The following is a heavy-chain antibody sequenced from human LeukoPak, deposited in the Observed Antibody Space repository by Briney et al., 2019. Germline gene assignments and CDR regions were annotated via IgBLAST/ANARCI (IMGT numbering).Heavy chain of an antibody. CDR2: IYYSGST. CDR3: ARGLKFYDILTAYYTFPYFDY. J-gene: IGHJ4*02. CDR1: GGSLSSYY. D-gene: IGHD3-9*01. Sequence: SEALSLTCTVSGGSLSSYYWTWIRQPPGKGLEWIGYIYYSGSTNYNPSLKSRVTISVDTSKNQFSLKLSSVTVADTAVYYCARGLKFYDILTAYYTFPYFDYWGQGALVTVSS. V-gene: IGHV4-59*01.